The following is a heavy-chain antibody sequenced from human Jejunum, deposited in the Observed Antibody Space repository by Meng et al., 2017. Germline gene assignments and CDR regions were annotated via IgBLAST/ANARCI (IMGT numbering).Heavy chain of an antibody. CDR2: IHHSGSI. CDR1: GGSFSTYD. CDR3: RLAYWVSDCGDY. V-gene: IGHV4-34*01. Sequence: VQVQQWGAGLLKPSETLSLTCAFQGGSFSTYDWSWIRQPPGKGLEWLGQIHHSGSINDNPSLKGRVTMSVDTSRSQISLKLNSVTAADTAVYYCRLAYWVSDCGDYLGQGTLVTVSS. J-gene: IGHJ4*02. D-gene: IGHD2-21*02.